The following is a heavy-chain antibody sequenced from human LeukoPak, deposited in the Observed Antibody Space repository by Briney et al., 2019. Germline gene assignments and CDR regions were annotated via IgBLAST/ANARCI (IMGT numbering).Heavy chain of an antibody. CDR1: GSSISSGFY. CDR3: AGSTTQNYFYMDV. V-gene: IGHV4-38-2*02. J-gene: IGHJ6*03. D-gene: IGHD2-2*01. Sequence: PSETLSLTCTVSGSSISSGFYWGWIRQPPGKGLEWIGNFYHSGITYYTPSLKSRVTISVDTSENQFSLKLSSVTAADTAVYYCAGSTTQNYFYMDVWGKGTTVAVSS. CDR2: FYHSGIT.